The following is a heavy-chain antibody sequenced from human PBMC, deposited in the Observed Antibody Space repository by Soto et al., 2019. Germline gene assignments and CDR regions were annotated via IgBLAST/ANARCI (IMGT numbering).Heavy chain of an antibody. J-gene: IGHJ6*02. CDR2: IYHSGST. Sequence: SETLSHTCAVSGGSISSSNWWSCVRQPPGKGLEWIWEIYHSGSTNYNPSLKSRVTISVDKSKNQFSLKLSSVTDADTAVYYCAREPVEGPSDYEYYGMDVWGQGNMVTVSS. CDR1: GGSISSSNW. D-gene: IGHD1-26*01. V-gene: IGHV4-4*02. CDR3: AREPVEGPSDYEYYGMDV.